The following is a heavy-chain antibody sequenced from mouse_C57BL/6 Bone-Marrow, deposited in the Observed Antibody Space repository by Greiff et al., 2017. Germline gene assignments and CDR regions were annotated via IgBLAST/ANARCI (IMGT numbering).Heavy chain of an antibody. Sequence: EVQRVESGGGLVKPGGSLKLSCAASGFTFSSYAMSWVRQTPEKRLEWVATISDGGSYTYYPDNVKGRFTLSRDNAKNNLYLQMSHLKSEDTAMYDCARLITTVGDYAMDYWGQGTSVTVSS. CDR3: ARLITTVGDYAMDY. V-gene: IGHV5-4*01. D-gene: IGHD1-1*01. CDR2: ISDGGSYT. J-gene: IGHJ4*01. CDR1: GFTFSSYA.